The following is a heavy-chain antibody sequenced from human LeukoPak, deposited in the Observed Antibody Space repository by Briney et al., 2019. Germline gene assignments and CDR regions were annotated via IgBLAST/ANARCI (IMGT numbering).Heavy chain of an antibody. V-gene: IGHV1-69*01. D-gene: IGHD1-14*01. CDR3: ARDSEVRRNLWHY. CDR2: IIPIFGTA. Sequence: SVKVSCKASGGTFSSYAISWVRQAPGQGLEWMGEIIPIFGTANYAQKFQGRVTITADESTSTVYMELSSLRSEDTAVYYCARDSEVRRNLWHYWGQGTLVTVSS. J-gene: IGHJ4*02. CDR1: GGTFSSYA.